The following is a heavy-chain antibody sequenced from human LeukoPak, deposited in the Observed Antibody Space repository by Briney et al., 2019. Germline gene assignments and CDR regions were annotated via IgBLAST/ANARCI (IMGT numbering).Heavy chain of an antibody. Sequence: GGSLRLSCAASGFTFSNSWMSWVRQAPGKGLEWVANIKRDGSEKYYVDSVKGQFTISRDNAKSSLFLQMNSLRADDTAVYYCEGSAGYWGQGTLVTVSS. CDR2: IKRDGSEK. CDR3: EGSAGY. J-gene: IGHJ4*02. V-gene: IGHV3-7*01. CDR1: GFTFSNSW.